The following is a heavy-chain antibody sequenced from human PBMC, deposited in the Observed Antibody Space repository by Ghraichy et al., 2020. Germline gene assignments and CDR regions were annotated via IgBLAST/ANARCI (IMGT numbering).Heavy chain of an antibody. J-gene: IGHJ6*02. CDR3: AKLFPRIAVVPAAGMDV. CDR1: RFNFSNYA. Sequence: GSLSISCAASRFNFSNYAMTWVRQAPGKGLEWVSAISGSGGSTYYADSGKGRFTISRDNSKNTLYLQMNSLRAEDTAVYYCAKLFPRIAVVPAAGMDVWGQGTTVTVSS. V-gene: IGHV3-23*01. D-gene: IGHD2-2*01. CDR2: ISGSGGST.